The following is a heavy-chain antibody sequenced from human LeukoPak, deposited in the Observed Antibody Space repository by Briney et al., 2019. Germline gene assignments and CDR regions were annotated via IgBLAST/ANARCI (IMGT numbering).Heavy chain of an antibody. CDR3: ARVEGSCRGAGCYPFSFDD. Sequence: PSETLSLTCTVSGGSMRNSYWSWIRQPAGKGLEWVGRLFTTGSTNYNPSLNSRVTIPLDTSKNQFSLNLSSVTAADTAVYYCARVEGSCRGAGCYPFSFDDWGQGNLVTVSS. D-gene: IGHD2-15*01. J-gene: IGHJ4*02. V-gene: IGHV4-4*07. CDR2: LFTTGST. CDR1: GGSMRNSY.